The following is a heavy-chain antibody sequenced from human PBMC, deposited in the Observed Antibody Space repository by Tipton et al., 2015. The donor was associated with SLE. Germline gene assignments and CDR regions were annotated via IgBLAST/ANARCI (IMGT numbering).Heavy chain of an antibody. J-gene: IGHJ2*01. CDR3: ARHADYFEWPHEWYFDL. D-gene: IGHD3-9*01. Sequence: TLSLTCTVSGDSISRSTNYWGWIRQPPGKGLEWIGTIYYSGTTYYNPSLKSRVIISVDPSKNQFSLKMRSVTAADTAVYYCARHADYFEWPHEWYFDLWGCGTLVTVSS. V-gene: IGHV4-39*07. CDR2: IYYSGTT. CDR1: GDSISRSTNY.